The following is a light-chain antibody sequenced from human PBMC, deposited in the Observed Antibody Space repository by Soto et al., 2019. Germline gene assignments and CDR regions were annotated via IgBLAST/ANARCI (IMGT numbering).Light chain of an antibody. V-gene: IGKV1-39*01. CDR1: QSITNN. J-gene: IGKJ2*01. CDR2: AAS. Sequence: DIQMTQSPSSLSASVGDRVTITCRASQSITNNLNWYQQKPGKAPKLLIYAASSLENGVPSSFSGSGSGTDFTLTISSLQPEDFATYYCQQTYSAPYSFRQGTKLEIK. CDR3: QQTYSAPYS.